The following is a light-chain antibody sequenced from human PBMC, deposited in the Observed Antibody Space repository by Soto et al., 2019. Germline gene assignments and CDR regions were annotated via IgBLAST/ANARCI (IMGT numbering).Light chain of an antibody. J-gene: IGKJ1*01. CDR1: QSVSSSY. V-gene: IGKV3-20*01. CDR3: QQYGSSPWT. Sequence: EIVLTQPPGTLSLSPGGRATLSCTTSQSVSSSYLAWYQQKPDQAPRLLIYGASNRATGIPDRFSGSGSGTDFTLTISRLEPEDVAVYYCQQYGSSPWTFGQGTKVEIK. CDR2: GAS.